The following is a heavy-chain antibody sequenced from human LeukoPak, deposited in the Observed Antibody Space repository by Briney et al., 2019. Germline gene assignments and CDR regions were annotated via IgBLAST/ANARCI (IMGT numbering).Heavy chain of an antibody. J-gene: IGHJ4*02. CDR3: GTLLSNGPFDY. CDR1: GYTFTGYY. CDR2: IYPNSGVT. V-gene: IGHV1-2*02. Sequence: ASVKVSCKASGYTFTGYYMHWVRQAPGQGLEWMGWIYPNSGVTKYAQKFQGRVTMTRDTSISTAYMELSRLRSDDTAVYYCGTLLSNGPFDYWGQGSLVTVSS.